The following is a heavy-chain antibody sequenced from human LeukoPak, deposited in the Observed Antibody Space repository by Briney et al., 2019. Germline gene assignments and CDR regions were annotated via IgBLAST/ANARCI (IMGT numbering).Heavy chain of an antibody. CDR1: GYTITSYD. Sequence: ASVKVSCKASGYTITSYDINWVRQATGQGLEWMGWMDPNSGNTGYAQKFQGRVTMTRNTSISTAYMELSSLRSEDTAVYYCAGSGSPGHDAFDIWGQGTMVTVSS. J-gene: IGHJ3*02. CDR2: MDPNSGNT. D-gene: IGHD1-26*01. CDR3: AGSGSPGHDAFDI. V-gene: IGHV1-8*01.